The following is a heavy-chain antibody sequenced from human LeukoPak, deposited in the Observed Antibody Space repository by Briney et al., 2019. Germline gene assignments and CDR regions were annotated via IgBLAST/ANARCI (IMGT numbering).Heavy chain of an antibody. CDR2: IYYSGST. J-gene: IGHJ2*01. CDR1: GGSISSGDYY. Sequence: PSETLSLTCTVSGGSISSGDYYWSWIRQPPGKGLEWIGYIYYSGSTYYNPSLKSRVTISVDTSKNQFSLKLCSVTAADTAVYYCARGRKTYGGKPHWYFDLWGRGTLVTVSS. D-gene: IGHD4-23*01. V-gene: IGHV4-30-4*08. CDR3: ARGRKTYGGKPHWYFDL.